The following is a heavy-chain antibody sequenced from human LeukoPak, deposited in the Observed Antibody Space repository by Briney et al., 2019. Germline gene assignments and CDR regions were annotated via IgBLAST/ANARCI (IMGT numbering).Heavy chain of an antibody. D-gene: IGHD3-22*01. CDR1: GFTFSSYA. V-gene: IGHV3-23*01. J-gene: IGHJ4*02. Sequence: PGGSLRLSCAASGFTFSSYAMSWVRQAPGKGLEWVSAISGSGGSTYYADSVKGRFTISRDNSKNTLYPQRNSLRAEDTAVYYCAKGALDYYDSNRIPYYFEKWGQGTLVTVSS. CDR2: ISGSGGST. CDR3: AKGALDYYDSNRIPYYFEK.